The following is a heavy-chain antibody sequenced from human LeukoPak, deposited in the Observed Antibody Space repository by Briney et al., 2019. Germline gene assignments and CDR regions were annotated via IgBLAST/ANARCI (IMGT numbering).Heavy chain of an antibody. CDR1: GFTFSSYW. CDR2: INSDGSSA. Sequence: GGSLRLSCAASGFTFSSYWMHWVRQAPGKGLVWVSRINSDGSSASYADSVKGRFTISRDNAKNTLYLQMNSLRAEDTAVYYCARGAYGDYGFYAFDIWGQGTMVTVSS. D-gene: IGHD4-17*01. V-gene: IGHV3-74*01. CDR3: ARGAYGDYGFYAFDI. J-gene: IGHJ3*02.